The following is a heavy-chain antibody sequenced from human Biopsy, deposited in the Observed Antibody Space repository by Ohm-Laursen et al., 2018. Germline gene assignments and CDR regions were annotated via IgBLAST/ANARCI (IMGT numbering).Heavy chain of an antibody. Sequence: TLSLTCTVSGGSISSGGSYWSWIRQRPGKGLEWIGYIFNSANTYYNPSLKNLITISGDTSKNQFSLKLNSVTAADTAVYYCARDNDTSGYYYVSWGQGTLVTVSS. J-gene: IGHJ5*02. D-gene: IGHD3-22*01. CDR3: ARDNDTSGYYYVS. CDR2: IFNSANT. V-gene: IGHV4-31*01. CDR1: GGSISSGGSY.